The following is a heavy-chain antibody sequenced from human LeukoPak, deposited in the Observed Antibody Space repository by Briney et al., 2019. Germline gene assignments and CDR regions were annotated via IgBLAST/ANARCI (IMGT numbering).Heavy chain of an antibody. CDR1: GFTFSSYG. CDR2: IRYDGSNK. J-gene: IGHJ6*03. D-gene: IGHD5-18*01. CDR3: AKDQGYSYVVDYYYMDV. Sequence: GSLRLSCAASGFTFSSYGMHWVRQAPGKGLEWMAFIRYDGSNKYYADSVKGRFTISRDNSKNTLYLQMNSLRAEDTAVYYCAKDQGYSYVVDYYYMDVWGKGTTVTVSS. V-gene: IGHV3-30*02.